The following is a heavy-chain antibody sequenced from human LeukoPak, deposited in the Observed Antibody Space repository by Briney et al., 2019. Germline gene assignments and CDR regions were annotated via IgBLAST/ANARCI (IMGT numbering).Heavy chain of an antibody. V-gene: IGHV3-23*01. D-gene: IGHD1-7*01. Sequence: GGSLRPSCAASGFTFSSYAMSWVRQAPGKGLEWVSSISGSGGSTYYADSVKGRFTISRDNSKNTLYLQMNSLRGEDTAVYYCAKDREGTIADYFDYWGQGTLVTVSS. CDR2: ISGSGGST. J-gene: IGHJ4*02. CDR1: GFTFSSYA. CDR3: AKDREGTIADYFDY.